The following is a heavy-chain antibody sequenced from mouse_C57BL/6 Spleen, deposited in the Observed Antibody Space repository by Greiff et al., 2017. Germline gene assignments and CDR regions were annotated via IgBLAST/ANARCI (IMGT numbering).Heavy chain of an antibody. CDR1: GYTFTDYY. Sequence: VQLQQSGPELVKPGASVKISCKASGYTFTDYYMNWVKQSHGKSLEWIGDINPNNGGTSYNQKFKGKATLTVDKSSSTAYMELRSLTSEDSAVYYCARRWLLRTGAMDYWGQGTSVTVSS. V-gene: IGHV1-26*01. CDR2: INPNNGGT. CDR3: ARRWLLRTGAMDY. J-gene: IGHJ4*01. D-gene: IGHD2-3*01.